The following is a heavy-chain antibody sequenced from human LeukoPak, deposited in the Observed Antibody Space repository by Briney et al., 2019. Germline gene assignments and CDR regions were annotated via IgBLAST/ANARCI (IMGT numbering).Heavy chain of an antibody. CDR3: AKDRGLGFYDDSGHHY. J-gene: IGHJ4*02. Sequence: PGGSLRLSCAASGFTFSSYEMNGVRQAPGKGLEWVSYISSFGDTIHYADSVKGRFTISRDNSKNTAYLQMNSLRGEDTAVYYCAKDRGLGFYDDSGHHYWGQGTLVTVSS. V-gene: IGHV3-48*03. CDR2: ISSFGDTI. CDR1: GFTFSSYE. D-gene: IGHD2/OR15-2a*01.